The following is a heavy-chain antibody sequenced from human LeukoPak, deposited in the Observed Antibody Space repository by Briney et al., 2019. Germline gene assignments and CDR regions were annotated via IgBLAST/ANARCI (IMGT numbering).Heavy chain of an antibody. CDR3: ARGLSNGYYDSSGYPQFDY. V-gene: IGHV4-34*01. J-gene: IGHJ4*02. Sequence: SETLSLTCTVSGGSISSYYWSWIRQPPGKGLEWIGEINHSGSTNYNPSLKSRVTISVDTSKNQFSLKLSSVTAADTAVYYCARGLSNGYYDSSGYPQFDYWGQGTLVTVSS. D-gene: IGHD3-22*01. CDR2: INHSGST. CDR1: GGSISSYY.